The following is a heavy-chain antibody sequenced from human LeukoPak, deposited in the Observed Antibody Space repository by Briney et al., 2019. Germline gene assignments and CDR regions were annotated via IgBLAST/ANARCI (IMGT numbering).Heavy chain of an antibody. J-gene: IGHJ1*01. V-gene: IGHV3-30-3*01. Sequence: GGSLRLSCAASRFTFSTYAMHWVRQAPGKGLEWVAGISNDGTNEDHADSVKGRFTISRDNSKNTLYLQMNSLRAEDTAIYYCARDRLAVAGMGAFQYWGQGTLVTVSS. CDR1: RFTFSTYA. CDR2: ISNDGTNE. D-gene: IGHD6-19*01. CDR3: ARDRLAVAGMGAFQY.